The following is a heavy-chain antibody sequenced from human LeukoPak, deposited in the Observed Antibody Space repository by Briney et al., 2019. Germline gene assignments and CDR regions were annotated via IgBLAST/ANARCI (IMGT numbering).Heavy chain of an antibody. CDR3: ATENTAMARDYYYYYMDV. V-gene: IGHV1-69*06. J-gene: IGHJ6*03. CDR2: IIPIFGTA. CDR1: GGTFSSYA. Sequence: ASVKVSCKASGGTFSSYAISWVRQAPGQGLEWMGRIIPIFGTANYAQKFQGRVTMTEDTSTDTAYMELSSLRSEDTAVYYCATENTAMARDYYYYYMDVWGKGTTVTVSS. D-gene: IGHD5-18*01.